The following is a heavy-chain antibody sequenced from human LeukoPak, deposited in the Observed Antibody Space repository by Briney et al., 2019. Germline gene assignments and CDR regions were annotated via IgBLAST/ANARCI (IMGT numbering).Heavy chain of an antibody. D-gene: IGHD3-10*01. CDR1: GGSISSHY. V-gene: IGHV4-59*11. CDR2: IYYTGST. CDR3: ARVNNYYGSGSYYYNWFDP. Sequence: SETLSLNCTVSGGSISSHYWSWLRQPPGKGLEGIGYIYYTGSTNYNPSLKSRVTMSIDTSKNQFSLKLNSVTAADTAVYYCARVNNYYGSGSYYYNWFDPWGQGTLVTVSS. J-gene: IGHJ5*02.